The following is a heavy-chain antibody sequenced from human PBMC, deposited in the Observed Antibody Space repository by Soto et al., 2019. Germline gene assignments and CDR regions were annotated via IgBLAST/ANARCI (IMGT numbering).Heavy chain of an antibody. CDR3: ARDGGNYGDDDY. D-gene: IGHD4-17*01. V-gene: IGHV1-46*01. CDR1: GYTFTSYH. Sequence: ASVKVSGKASGYTFTSYHMDWVRQAPGQGLEWMGKISPSGDRTWFAQKFRGRVTMTRDTSTSTDYMELSSLRSEDTAVYYCARDGGNYGDDDYWGQGTLVTVSS. J-gene: IGHJ4*02. CDR2: ISPSGDRT.